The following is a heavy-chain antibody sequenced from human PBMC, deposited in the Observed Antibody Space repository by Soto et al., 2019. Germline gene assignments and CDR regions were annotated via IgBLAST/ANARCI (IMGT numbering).Heavy chain of an antibody. CDR2: IIPIFGTA. D-gene: IGHD1-26*01. V-gene: IGHV1-69*13. Sequence: ASVKVSCKASGGTFSSYAISCVRQAPGQGLEWMGGIIPIFGTANYAQKFQGRVTITADESTSTAYMELSSLRPEDTAVYYCARAPRAPQDAFDIWGQGTMVTVSS. J-gene: IGHJ3*02. CDR3: ARAPRAPQDAFDI. CDR1: GGTFSSYA.